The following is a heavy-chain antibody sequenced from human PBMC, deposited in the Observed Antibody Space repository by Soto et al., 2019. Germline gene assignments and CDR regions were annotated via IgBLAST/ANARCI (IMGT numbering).Heavy chain of an antibody. J-gene: IGHJ6*02. CDR2: ISPYNGNT. CDR1: GYIFVNYG. CDR3: AMVDNYVTPTPQDV. D-gene: IGHD3-16*01. V-gene: IGHV1-18*01. Sequence: QVQLVQSGDEVKKPGASVKVACKASGYIFVNYGIAWVRHAPGQGLEWMGWISPYNGNTHYGTKVQGRLTMTTDTSTRTAYMDLRSLTSDDTAVYYCAMVDNYVTPTPQDVWGQGTTVTVSS.